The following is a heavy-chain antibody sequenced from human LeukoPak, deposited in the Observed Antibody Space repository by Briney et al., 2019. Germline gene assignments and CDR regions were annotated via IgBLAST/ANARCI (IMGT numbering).Heavy chain of an antibody. D-gene: IGHD4-17*01. V-gene: IGHV3-7*01. CDR3: ARSTVTYYYFDY. CDR1: GFTFSSYW. CDR2: IKQDGSEK. Sequence: GGPLRLSCAASGFTFSSYWMSWVRQAPGKGLEWVANIKQDGSEKYYVDSVKGRFTISRDNAKNSLFLQMSSLRAEDRAVYYCARSTVTYYYFDYWGQGTLVTVSS. J-gene: IGHJ4*02.